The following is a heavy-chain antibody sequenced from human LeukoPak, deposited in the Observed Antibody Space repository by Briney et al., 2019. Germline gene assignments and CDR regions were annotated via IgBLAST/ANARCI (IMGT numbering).Heavy chain of an antibody. CDR3: ARSYYDNSGYYRH. Sequence: GGSLRLSCVTSGFTFNLYTMNWVRQAPGKGLEWVSSITRSASPMYYADSVKGRFTISRDNARNSLYLRMNSLRDEDTAVYYCARSYYDNSGYYRHWGQGTLVSVSS. J-gene: IGHJ1*01. CDR2: ITRSASPM. V-gene: IGHV3-21*01. D-gene: IGHD3-22*01. CDR1: GFTFNLYT.